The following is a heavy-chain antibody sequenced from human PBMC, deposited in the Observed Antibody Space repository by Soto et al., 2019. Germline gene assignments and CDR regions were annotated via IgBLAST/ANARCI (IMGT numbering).Heavy chain of an antibody. D-gene: IGHD1-26*01. CDR1: GFSFSDSA. J-gene: IGHJ5*02. Sequence: EVQLVESGGGLVQPGGSLKLSCAASGFSFSDSAMHWVRQASGKGLEWVGRIGSKGQNYATTYAASVKGRFIISTXVSKNTAHLQMNSLKTEDTAVYYCTKYSGTSSAPAALGQGTLVTVSS. CDR3: TKYSGTSSAPAA. V-gene: IGHV3-73*02. CDR2: IGSKGQNYAT.